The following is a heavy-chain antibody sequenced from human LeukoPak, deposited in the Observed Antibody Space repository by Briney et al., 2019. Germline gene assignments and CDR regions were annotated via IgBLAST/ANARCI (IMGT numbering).Heavy chain of an antibody. J-gene: IGHJ4*02. CDR2: INHSGNT. Sequence: SETLSLTCTVSGGSTSSYYWSWIRQPPGKGLEWIGEINHSGNTNYNPSLKSRVTISLVTSKNQFSLNLNSVTAADTAVYYCARGGRVGDYAPFDYWGQGTLVTVSS. CDR1: GGSTSSYY. V-gene: IGHV4-34*01. CDR3: ARGGRVGDYAPFDY. D-gene: IGHD3-16*01.